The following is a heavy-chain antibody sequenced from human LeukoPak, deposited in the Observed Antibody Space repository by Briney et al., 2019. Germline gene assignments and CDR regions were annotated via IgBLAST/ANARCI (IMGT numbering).Heavy chain of an antibody. Sequence: GGSLRLSCAASGFTFSSYAMSWVRQAPGKGLQWVSSVSTVGSSTYYADSVKGRFTISRDNSKNTLFLQMNSLRAEDTAVYYCATQRSGWHYFDYWGQGTLVTVSS. D-gene: IGHD6-19*01. V-gene: IGHV3-23*01. CDR1: GFTFSSYA. CDR2: VSTVGSST. J-gene: IGHJ4*02. CDR3: ATQRSGWHYFDY.